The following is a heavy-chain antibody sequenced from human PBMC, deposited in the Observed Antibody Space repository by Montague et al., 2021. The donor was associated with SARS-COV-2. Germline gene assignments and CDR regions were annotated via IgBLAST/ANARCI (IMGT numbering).Heavy chain of an antibody. V-gene: IGHV4-59*01. CDR1: GGSISGYC. D-gene: IGHD5-24*01. CDR2: IYYTGGT. CDR3: ARDWAVLTRDGYNYGWFDP. J-gene: IGHJ5*02. Sequence: SETLSLTCSVSGGSISGYCWSWIRQSPGKGLDWVGYIYYTGGTNYNPSLESRVTISLDTSKNQFSLRLSSVTPADTAVYYCARDWAVLTRDGYNYGWFDPWGPGTLVTVSS.